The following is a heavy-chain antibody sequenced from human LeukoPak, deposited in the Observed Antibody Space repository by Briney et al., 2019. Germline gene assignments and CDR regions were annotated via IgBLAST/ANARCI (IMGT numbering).Heavy chain of an antibody. V-gene: IGHV1-24*01. J-gene: IGHJ5*02. Sequence: ASVNVSFTVSGYTLTELSMHWVRQAPGKGLEWMGGFDPEDGETIYAQKFQGRVTMTEDTSTDTAYMELSSLRSEDTAVYYCATASFTQWLVLGPWGQGTLVTVSS. CDR1: GYTLTELS. CDR2: FDPEDGET. CDR3: ATASFTQWLVLGP. D-gene: IGHD6-19*01.